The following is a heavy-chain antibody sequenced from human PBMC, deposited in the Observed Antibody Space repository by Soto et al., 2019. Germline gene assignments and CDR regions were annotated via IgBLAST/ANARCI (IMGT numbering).Heavy chain of an antibody. J-gene: IGHJ4*02. V-gene: IGHV3-30*03. Sequence: QVQLVESGGGVVQPGRSLRLSCAASGFTFSHYAMHWVRQAPGKGLEWVALMSYDGSNEYYADSVKGRFTISRDNSKXXXXXXXXXXXXXXXXXXXXXXXXXXXXDYWCQGTLVTVSS. CDR3: XXXXXXXXDY. CDR2: MSYDGSNE. CDR1: GFTFSHYA.